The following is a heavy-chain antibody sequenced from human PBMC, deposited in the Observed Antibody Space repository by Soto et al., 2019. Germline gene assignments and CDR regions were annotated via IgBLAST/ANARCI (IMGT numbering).Heavy chain of an antibody. Sequence: SETLSLTCTVSGGSISSYYWSWVRQPPGKGLEWIGDIYNSGRTNYNPSLKSRVTISLDPSNNQFSLKLSSVTAADTAAYYCGSQKSSSPFFDYWGQGTLVTVSS. J-gene: IGHJ4*02. CDR3: GSQKSSSPFFDY. D-gene: IGHD6-6*01. CDR2: IYNSGRT. CDR1: GGSISSYY. V-gene: IGHV4-59*01.